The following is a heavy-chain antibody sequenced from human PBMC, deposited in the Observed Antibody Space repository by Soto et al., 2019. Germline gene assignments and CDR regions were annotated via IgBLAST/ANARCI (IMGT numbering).Heavy chain of an antibody. D-gene: IGHD5-12*01. J-gene: IGHJ2*01. Sequence: QVQLVQSGAEVKKPGSSVKVSCKASGGTFSSYAISWVRQAPGQGLEWMGGIIPIFGTANYAQKFQGRVTITADESTSTAYMELSSLRSEDTAVFYCARRNEMATMNGYFDLWGRGTLVTVSS. CDR2: IIPIFGTA. CDR1: GGTFSSYA. V-gene: IGHV1-69*01. CDR3: ARRNEMATMNGYFDL.